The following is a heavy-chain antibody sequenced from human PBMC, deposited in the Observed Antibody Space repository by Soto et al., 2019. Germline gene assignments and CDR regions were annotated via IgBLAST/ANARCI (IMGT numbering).Heavy chain of an antibody. J-gene: IGHJ3*02. D-gene: IGHD3-22*01. CDR1: GFTFTSSA. CDR2: IVVGSGNT. CDR3: AADPYYYDSSGYSFAFDI. V-gene: IGHV1-58*02. Sequence: SVKVSCKAPGFTFTSSAMQWVRQARGQRLEWIGWIVVGSGNTNYAQKFQERVTITRDMSTSTAYMELSSLRSEDTAVYYCAADPYYYDSSGYSFAFDIWGQGTMVTVSS.